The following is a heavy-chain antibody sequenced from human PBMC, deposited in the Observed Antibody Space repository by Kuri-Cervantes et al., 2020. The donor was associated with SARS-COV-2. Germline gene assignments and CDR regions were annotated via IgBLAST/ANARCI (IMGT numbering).Heavy chain of an antibody. CDR2: INPSGGST. CDR1: GYTFTSYY. V-gene: IGHV1-46*01. D-gene: IGHD3-22*01. CDR3: ASGLYDSSGPIDY. Sequence: ASVQVTCKASGYTFTSYYMHWVRQAPGQGLEWMGIINPSGGSTNYAQKFQGRVTITADESTSTAYMELSSLKSEDTAVYYCASGLYDSSGPIDYWGQGPLVPVSS. J-gene: IGHJ4*02.